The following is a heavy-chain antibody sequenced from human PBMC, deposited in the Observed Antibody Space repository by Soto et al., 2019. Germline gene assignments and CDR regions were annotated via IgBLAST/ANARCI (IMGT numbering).Heavy chain of an antibody. Sequence: ETLSLTCTVSVGSISSYYWSWTRQPPGKGLEWIGYIYYSGSTNYNPSLKSRVTISVDTSKNQFSLKLSSVTAADTAVYYCARRYGSAFDIWGQGTMVTVS. CDR1: VGSISSYY. D-gene: IGHD3-10*01. J-gene: IGHJ3*02. CDR3: ARRYGSAFDI. CDR2: IYYSGST. V-gene: IGHV4-59*01.